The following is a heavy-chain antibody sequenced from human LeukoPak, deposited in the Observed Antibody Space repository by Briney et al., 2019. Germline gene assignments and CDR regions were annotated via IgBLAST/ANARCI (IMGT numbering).Heavy chain of an antibody. J-gene: IGHJ5*02. D-gene: IGHD3-10*01. Sequence: PGGSLRLSCAASGFIFSSFSMHWVRQAPGKGLEWVSSISSSSGDLYYADSVKGRFTISRDNAKNSLYLQMDSLRAEDTAVYYCTREGETVSFDPWGQGTLVTVSS. CDR2: ISSSSGDL. V-gene: IGHV3-21*01. CDR1: GFIFSSFS. CDR3: TREGETVSFDP.